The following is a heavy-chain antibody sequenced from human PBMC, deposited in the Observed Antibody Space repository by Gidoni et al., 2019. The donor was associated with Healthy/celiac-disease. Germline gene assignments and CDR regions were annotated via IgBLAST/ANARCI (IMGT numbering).Heavy chain of an antibody. CDR2: IIGSGGST. Sequence: EVQLLESGGGLLQPGGSLRLSCAASGFTFSSYAMSWVRQAPGKGLGWVSAIIGSGGSTYYADSVKGRFTISRDNSKNTLYLQMNSLRAEDTAVYYCAKDPPYYDILTGYYTDYWGQGTLVTVSS. J-gene: IGHJ4*02. D-gene: IGHD3-9*01. V-gene: IGHV3-23*01. CDR1: GFTFSSYA. CDR3: AKDPPYYDILTGYYTDY.